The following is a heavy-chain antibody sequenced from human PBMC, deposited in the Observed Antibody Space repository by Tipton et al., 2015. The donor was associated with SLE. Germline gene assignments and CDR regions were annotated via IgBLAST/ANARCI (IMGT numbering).Heavy chain of an antibody. CDR1: GGSFSGYY. J-gene: IGHJ4*02. CDR3: AREEGRGPFDY. V-gene: IGHV4-34*01. Sequence: TLSLTCAVYGGSFSGYYWSWIRQPPGKGLEWIGSIYYSGSTYYNPSLKSRVTISVDTSKNQFSLKLSSVTAADTAVYYCAREEGRGPFDYWGQGTLVTVSS. D-gene: IGHD3-10*01. CDR2: IYYSGST.